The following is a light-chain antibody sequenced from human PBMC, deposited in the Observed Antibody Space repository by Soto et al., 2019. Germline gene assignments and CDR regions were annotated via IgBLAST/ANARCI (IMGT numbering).Light chain of an antibody. V-gene: IGKV1-6*01. Sequence: AIQMTQSPSSLSAYVGDRVTITCRASQGISNALGWYQQRPGKAPKLLIYATSNLQTGVPSRFSGSGSGTDFTLPISSLQRDDFGTYYFLQDYSYPRTLGQGTKVEIK. CDR1: QGISNA. CDR3: LQDYSYPRT. J-gene: IGKJ1*01. CDR2: ATS.